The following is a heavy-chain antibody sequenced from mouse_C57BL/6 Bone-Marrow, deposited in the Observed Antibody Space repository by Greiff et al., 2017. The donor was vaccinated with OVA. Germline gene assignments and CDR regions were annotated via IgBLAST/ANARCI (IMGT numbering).Heavy chain of an antibody. D-gene: IGHD1-1*02. CDR3: AREKVHGYWYFDV. Sequence: EVMLVESGGGLVKPGGSLKLSCAASGFTFSSYAMSWVRQTPEKRLEWVATISDGGSYTYYPDNVKGRFTISRDNAKNNLYLQMSHLKSEDTAMYYCAREKVHGYWYFDVWGTGTTVTVSS. CDR1: GFTFSSYA. J-gene: IGHJ1*03. CDR2: ISDGGSYT. V-gene: IGHV5-4*01.